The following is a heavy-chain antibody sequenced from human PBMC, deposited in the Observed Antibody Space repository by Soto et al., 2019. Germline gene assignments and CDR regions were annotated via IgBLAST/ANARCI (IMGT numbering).Heavy chain of an antibody. V-gene: IGHV1-8*01. Sequence: QVQLVQSGAEVKKPGASVKVSCKASGYTFTSYDINWVRQATGQGLEWMGWMNPHSGNTDYAQKFQGRVTMTRNTSISKAYQELSSLRSEDKAVYNCEVAKNSEVPADICNWFDPWGQGTLVTVSS. CDR2: MNPHSGNT. J-gene: IGHJ5*02. CDR1: GYTFTSYD. CDR3: EVAKNSEVPADICNWFDP. D-gene: IGHD2-2*01.